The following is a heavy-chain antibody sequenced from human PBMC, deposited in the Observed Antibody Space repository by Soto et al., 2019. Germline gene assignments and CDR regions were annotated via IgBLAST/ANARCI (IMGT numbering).Heavy chain of an antibody. CDR1: GYSFTSYW. J-gene: IGHJ6*02. V-gene: IGHV5-10-1*01. CDR2: IDPSDSYT. CDR3: ARVAAKRVDYYYGMDV. D-gene: IGHD2-15*01. Sequence: GESLKISCKGSGYSFTSYWISWVRQMPGKGLEWMGRIDPSDSYTNYSPSFQGHVTISADKSISTAYPQWSSLKASDTAMYYCARVAAKRVDYYYGMDVWGQGTTVTVSS.